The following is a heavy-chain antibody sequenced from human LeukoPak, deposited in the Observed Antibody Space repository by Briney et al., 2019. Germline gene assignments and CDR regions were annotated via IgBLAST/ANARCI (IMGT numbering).Heavy chain of an antibody. Sequence: GASVKVSCKASGGTFSSYAISWVRQAPGQGLEWMGRIIPIPGIANYAQKFQGRVTITADKSTSIAYMELSSLRSGDTAVYYCARCSDIVATIVRFDPWGQGTLVTVSS. J-gene: IGHJ5*02. CDR2: IIPIPGIA. CDR1: GGTFSSYA. CDR3: ARCSDIVATIVRFDP. V-gene: IGHV1-69*04. D-gene: IGHD5-12*01.